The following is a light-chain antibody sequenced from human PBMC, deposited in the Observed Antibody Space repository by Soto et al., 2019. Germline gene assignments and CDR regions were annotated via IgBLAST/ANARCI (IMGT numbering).Light chain of an antibody. CDR1: SSNIGAGYD. V-gene: IGLV1-40*01. Sequence: QPVLTQPPSVSGAPGQRVTISCTGSSSNIGAGYDVHWYQQLPGTAPKLLINANSNRPSGVPDRFSGSKSGTSASLAITGLXXXXXXXYYCQSYDNSLSGWVFGGGTK. CDR2: ANS. J-gene: IGLJ3*02. CDR3: QSYDNSLSGWV.